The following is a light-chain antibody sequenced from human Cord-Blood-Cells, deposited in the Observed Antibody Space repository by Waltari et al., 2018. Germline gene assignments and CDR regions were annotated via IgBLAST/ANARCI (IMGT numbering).Light chain of an antibody. Sequence: QSVLTQPPSVSGAPGQRVTFSCTGSSSNIGSGYHVHWYQQLPGTAPKLLINGNSNRPSGVPDRFSGSKSGPSASLAITGLQAEDEADYYCQSYDSSVVFGGGTKLTVL. CDR1: SSNIGSGYH. V-gene: IGLV1-40*01. J-gene: IGLJ2*01. CDR3: QSYDSSVV. CDR2: GNS.